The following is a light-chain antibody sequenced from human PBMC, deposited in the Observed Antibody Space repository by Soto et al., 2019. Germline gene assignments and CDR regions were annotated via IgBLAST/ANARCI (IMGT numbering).Light chain of an antibody. CDR3: QQSYRTPWT. CDR1: QSISIY. CDR2: AAS. Sequence: DIQMTQSPSSLSASVGDRVTITCRASQSISIYLNWYQQKPGKAHKLLIYAASSLQRVDPSRFSGSGSGTAVTIPISILQHEDFANYSCQQSYRTPWTFGQGTNVEIK. J-gene: IGKJ1*01. V-gene: IGKV1-39*01.